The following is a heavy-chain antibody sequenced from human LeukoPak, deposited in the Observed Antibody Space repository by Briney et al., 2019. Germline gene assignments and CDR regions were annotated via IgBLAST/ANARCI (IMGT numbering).Heavy chain of an antibody. J-gene: IGHJ5*02. V-gene: IGHV4-34*01. D-gene: IGHD3-3*01. Sequence: PSETLSLTCAVYGGSFSGYYWSWIRQPPGKGLEWIGEINHSGSTNYNPSLKSRVTISVETSKNQFSLKLSSVTAADTAVYYCARGGRLYYDFWSGYFPNWFDPWGQGTLVTVSS. CDR3: ARGGRLYYDFWSGYFPNWFDP. CDR1: GGSFSGYY. CDR2: INHSGST.